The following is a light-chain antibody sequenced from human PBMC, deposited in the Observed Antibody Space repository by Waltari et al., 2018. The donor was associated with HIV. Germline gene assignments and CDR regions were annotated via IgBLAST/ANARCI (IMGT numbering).Light chain of an antibody. CDR2: GAS. CDR1: QSVSSN. CDR3: QQYNNWPPA. J-gene: IGKJ5*01. Sequence: EIVMTQSPATLSVSPGERATLSCRASQSVSSNLAWYQQKPGQAPRPLISGASTRATGIPARFSGSGSGTEFTLTISSLQSEDFAVDYCQQYNNWPPAFGQGTRLEI. V-gene: IGKV3-15*01.